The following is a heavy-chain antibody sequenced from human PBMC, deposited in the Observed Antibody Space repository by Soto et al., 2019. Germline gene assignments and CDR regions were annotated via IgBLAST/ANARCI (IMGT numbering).Heavy chain of an antibody. J-gene: IGHJ4*02. D-gene: IGHD2-2*01. CDR1: GYTFTSYD. CDR3: ARGYCSSTSCYLYYFDY. V-gene: IGHV1-8*01. CDR2: MNPNSGNT. Sequence: ASVKVSCKASGYTFTSYDINWVRQATGQGLEWMGWMNPNSGNTGYAQKFQGRVTMTRNTSISTAYMELSSLRSEDTAVYYCARGYCSSTSCYLYYFDYWGQGTLVTVSS.